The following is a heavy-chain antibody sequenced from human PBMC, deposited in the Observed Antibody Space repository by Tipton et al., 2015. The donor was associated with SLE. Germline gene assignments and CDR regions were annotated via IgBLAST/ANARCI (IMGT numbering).Heavy chain of an antibody. CDR3: ARDFTGRGYFDL. Sequence: LRLSCTVSGGSISSGGYYWSWIRQHPGKGLEWIGYIYYSGSTYYNPSLKSRVTISVDTSKNQFSLKLSSVTAADTAVYYCARDFTGRGYFDLWGRDILVTVS. CDR2: IYYSGST. J-gene: IGHJ2*01. V-gene: IGHV4-31*02. D-gene: IGHD3-9*01. CDR1: GGSISSGGYY.